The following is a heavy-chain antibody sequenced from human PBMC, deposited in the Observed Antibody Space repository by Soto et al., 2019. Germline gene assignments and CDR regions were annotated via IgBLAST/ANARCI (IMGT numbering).Heavy chain of an antibody. V-gene: IGHV4-39*01. CDR2: IYYSGST. J-gene: IGHJ5*02. CDR1: GGSISSSSYY. CDR3: ARRYYYDSIGYYGPDRNWFDP. D-gene: IGHD3-22*01. Sequence: SETLSLTCTVSGGSISSSSYYWGWIRQPPGKGLEWIGSIYYSGSTYYNPSLKSRVTISVDTSKNQFSLKLSSVTAADTAVYYCARRYYYDSIGYYGPDRNWFDPWCQGPLVTVFS.